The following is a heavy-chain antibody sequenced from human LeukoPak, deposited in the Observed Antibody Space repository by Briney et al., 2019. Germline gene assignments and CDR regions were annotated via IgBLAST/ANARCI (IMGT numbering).Heavy chain of an antibody. J-gene: IGHJ5*02. CDR3: ARKPLFGERGPRPTPLFDP. CDR2: INPSGGST. Sequence: ASVKVSCKASGYTFTSYYMHWVRQAPGQGLEWMGIINPSGGSTSYAQKFQGRVTMTRDTSTSTVYMELSRLRSQDTAVYYCARKPLFGERGPRPTPLFDPWGQGTLVTVSS. D-gene: IGHD3-10*02. V-gene: IGHV1-46*01. CDR1: GYTFTSYY.